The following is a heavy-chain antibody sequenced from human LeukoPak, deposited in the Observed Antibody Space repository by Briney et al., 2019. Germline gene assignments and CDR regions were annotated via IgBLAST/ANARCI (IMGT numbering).Heavy chain of an antibody. J-gene: IGHJ4*02. V-gene: IGHV4-38-2*01. CDR3: AKQQLVRCFDY. CDR1: GYSISSSNW. Sequence: SETLSLTCAVSGYSISSSNWWGWIRQPPGKGLEWIGSIFYSGSTYYNPSLKSRVTISVDTSKTQFSLKLSPVTAADTAVYYCAKQQLVRCFDYWGQGTLVTVSS. CDR2: IFYSGST. D-gene: IGHD6-13*01.